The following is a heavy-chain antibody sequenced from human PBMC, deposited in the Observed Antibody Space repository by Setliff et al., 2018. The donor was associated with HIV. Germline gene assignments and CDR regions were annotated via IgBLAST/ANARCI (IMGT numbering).Heavy chain of an antibody. CDR2: INTDGSSA. Sequence: PGGSLRLSCASSEFSFNNSWMHWVRQAPGKGLVWVSRINTDGSSATYADSVKGRFTNSRDNAKNTLYLQMDSLRAEDTAVYYCARGGANPSWFDSWGQGTLVTVSS. J-gene: IGHJ5*01. D-gene: IGHD3-16*01. CDR1: EFSFNNSW. V-gene: IGHV3-74*03. CDR3: ARGGANPSWFDS.